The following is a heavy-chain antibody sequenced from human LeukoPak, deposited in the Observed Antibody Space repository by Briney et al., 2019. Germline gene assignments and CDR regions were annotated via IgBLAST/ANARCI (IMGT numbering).Heavy chain of an antibody. CDR1: ADSFSSHY. J-gene: IGHJ6*03. D-gene: IGHD3-3*01. Sequence: PSETLSLTCAVSADSFSSHYWTWIRQPPGKGLEWIGYISYIGSTNYNPSLKSRVTISVDTSKNQFSLKLSSVTAADTAVYYCARLGYDFWSGYGLSYYYYYMDVWGKGTTVTVSS. CDR2: ISYIGST. CDR3: ARLGYDFWSGYGLSYYYYYMDV. V-gene: IGHV4-59*08.